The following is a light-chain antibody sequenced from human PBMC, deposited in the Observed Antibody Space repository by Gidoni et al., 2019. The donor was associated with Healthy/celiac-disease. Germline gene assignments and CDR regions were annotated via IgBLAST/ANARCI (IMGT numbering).Light chain of an antibody. CDR2: AVS. J-gene: IGLJ1*01. V-gene: IGLV2-14*03. Sequence: QSALTQPASVSGTPGRSITISCTGTSSDVGGYNYVSWYQQHPGKAPKLMIYAVSNRPSGVSNRFSGSKSGNTASLTISGLQAEDEADYYCSSYTSSSTLVFGTGTKVTVL. CDR1: SSDVGGYNY. CDR3: SSYTSSSTLV.